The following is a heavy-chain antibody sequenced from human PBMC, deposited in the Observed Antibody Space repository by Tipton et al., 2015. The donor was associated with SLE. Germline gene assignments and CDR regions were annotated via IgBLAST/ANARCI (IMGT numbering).Heavy chain of an antibody. V-gene: IGHV3-21*01. J-gene: IGHJ5*02. D-gene: IGHD6-13*01. CDR2: ISSSSSYK. Sequence: SLRLSCAASGFTFGSYSMNWVRQAPGKGLERVSFISSSSSYKYYADSVKGRFTISRDNANNSLYLQMNSLRAEDTAVYYCVRDGGAAAAWGQGTLVTVSS. CDR1: GFTFGSYS. CDR3: VRDGGAAAA.